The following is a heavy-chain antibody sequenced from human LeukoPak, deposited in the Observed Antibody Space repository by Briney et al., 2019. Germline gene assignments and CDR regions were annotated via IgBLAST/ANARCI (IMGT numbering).Heavy chain of an antibody. V-gene: IGHV3-74*01. D-gene: IGHD4-11*01. CDR2: LGTDGTYT. CDR1: GLPFSEDS. CDR3: VRDPSNSGSWFDL. Sequence: PGGSLRLSCAASGLPFSEDSMNWVRQAPGKGLVWVSRLGTDGTYTNYADSAKGRFTISRDNAKNTLYLQMDSLRAEDTDFYYCVRDPSNSGSWFDLWGQGTLVTVSS. J-gene: IGHJ5*02.